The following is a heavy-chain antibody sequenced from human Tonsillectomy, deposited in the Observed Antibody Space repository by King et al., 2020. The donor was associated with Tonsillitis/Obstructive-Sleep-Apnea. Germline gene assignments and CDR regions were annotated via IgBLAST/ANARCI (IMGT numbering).Heavy chain of an antibody. V-gene: IGHV3-15*01. CDR2: VKSKTDGGTT. Sequence: VQLVESGGGLVKPGGSLRLSCAASGFTFSNAWMSWVRQAPGKGLEWVCRVKSKTDGGTTDYAAPVKGRFTLSRNDSKNTPYLQMNSLKTEDTAVYYCTTAMDYYYYYMDVWGKGTTVTVSS. D-gene: IGHD3-10*01. CDR1: GFTFSNAW. CDR3: TTAMDYYYYYMDV. J-gene: IGHJ6*03.